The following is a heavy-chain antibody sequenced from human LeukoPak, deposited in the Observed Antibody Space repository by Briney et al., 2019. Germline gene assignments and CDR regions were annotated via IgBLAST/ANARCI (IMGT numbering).Heavy chain of an antibody. CDR1: GFTFSSYA. CDR3: ASGYCSGGSCYSLDY. CDR2: ISYDGSNK. J-gene: IGHJ4*02. Sequence: GRSLRLSCAASGFTFSSYAMHWVRQAPGKELEWVAVISYDGSNKYYADSVKGRFTISRDNSKNTLYLQMNSLRAEDTAVYYCASGYCSGGSCYSLDYWGQGTLVTVSS. D-gene: IGHD2-15*01. V-gene: IGHV3-30*04.